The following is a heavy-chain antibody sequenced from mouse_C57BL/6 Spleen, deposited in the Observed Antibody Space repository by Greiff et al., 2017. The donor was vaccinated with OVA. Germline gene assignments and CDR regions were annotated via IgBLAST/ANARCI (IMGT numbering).Heavy chain of an antibody. CDR1: GYTFTSYW. Sequence: QVQLQQPGAELVKPGASVKLSCKASGYTFTSYWMQWVKQRPGQGLEWIGEIDPSDSYTNYNQKFKGKATLTVDTSSSTAYMQLSSLTSEDSAVYYCARSKYYSNLMDAMDYWGQGTSVTVSS. V-gene: IGHV1-50*01. CDR2: IDPSDSYT. CDR3: ARSKYYSNLMDAMDY. J-gene: IGHJ4*01. D-gene: IGHD2-5*01.